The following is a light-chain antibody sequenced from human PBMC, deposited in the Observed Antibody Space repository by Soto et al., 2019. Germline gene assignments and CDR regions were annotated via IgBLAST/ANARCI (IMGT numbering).Light chain of an antibody. CDR1: QSIGTW. CDR3: QQYNTYPLT. Sequence: DIQMTQSPSTLSASVGDRVTITCRASQSIGTWLAWYQQKPGKAPKLLIYKASSLEGGVPSRFRGSGSGTDFNITISSLQPDDFATYYCQQYNTYPLTFGGGTTVEIK. J-gene: IGKJ4*01. V-gene: IGKV1-5*03. CDR2: KAS.